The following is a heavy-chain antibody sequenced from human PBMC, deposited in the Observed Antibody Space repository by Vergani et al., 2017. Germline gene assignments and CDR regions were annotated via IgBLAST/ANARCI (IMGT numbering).Heavy chain of an antibody. J-gene: IGHJ3*02. CDR3: ARESTYYYDSSGSAFDI. D-gene: IGHD3-22*01. CDR2: IYYSGST. Sequence: QVQLQESGPGLVKPSETLSLTCTVSGGPISSYYWSWIRQPPGKGLEWIGYIYYSGSTNYNPSLKSRVTISVDTSKNQFSLKLSSVTAADTAVYYCARESTYYYDSSGSAFDIWGQGTMVTVSS. V-gene: IGHV4-59*01. CDR1: GGPISSYY.